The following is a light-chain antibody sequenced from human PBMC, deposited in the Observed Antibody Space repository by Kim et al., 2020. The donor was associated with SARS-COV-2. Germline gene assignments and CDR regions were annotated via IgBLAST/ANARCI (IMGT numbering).Light chain of an antibody. Sequence: ALGQTVRLTCQGDSLRNYYATWYQQRPGQAPTLVLYGKYDRPSGVPYRFSGSASGNTASLTITGAQAEDEADYYCSSRDSTGDHVVFGGGTKLTVL. CDR2: GKY. CDR3: SSRDSTGDHVV. J-gene: IGLJ3*02. V-gene: IGLV3-19*01. CDR1: SLRNYY.